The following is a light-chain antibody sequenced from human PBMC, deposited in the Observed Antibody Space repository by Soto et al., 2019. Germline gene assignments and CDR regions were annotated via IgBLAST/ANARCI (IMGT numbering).Light chain of an antibody. CDR1: QSVSNNY. CDR3: QQHSTSPPSWT. V-gene: IGKV3-20*01. Sequence: ETVLTQSPGTLSLSPGERATLFCRASQSVSNNYLAWYQQKPGQAPRLLIYGASSRATGITDRFSGSGTGTDFSLTISRLEPENSAVYYCQQHSTSPPSWTFGQGTKVEIK. CDR2: GAS. J-gene: IGKJ1*01.